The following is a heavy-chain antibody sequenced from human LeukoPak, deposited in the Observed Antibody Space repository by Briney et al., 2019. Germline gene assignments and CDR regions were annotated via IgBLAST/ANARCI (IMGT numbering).Heavy chain of an antibody. CDR1: GFIFSNYG. CDR2: IWYDGSRK. CDR3: AGADCSSSSCPPKFDY. J-gene: IGHJ4*02. D-gene: IGHD2-2*01. Sequence: GGSLRLSCVASGFIFSNYGLHWVRQAPGKGLEWVAVIWYDGSRKYYADSVKGRFTISRDNSKNTLYLQMNSLRVEDTAVYYCAGADCSSSSCPPKFDYWGQGTLVTVSS. V-gene: IGHV3-33*01.